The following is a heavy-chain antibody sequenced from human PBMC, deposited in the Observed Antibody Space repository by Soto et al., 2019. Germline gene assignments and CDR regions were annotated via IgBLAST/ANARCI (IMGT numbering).Heavy chain of an antibody. D-gene: IGHD3-10*01. CDR2: ISGGGGST. CDR3: AGTAFITMVRNWFDP. CDR1: GFTFSNYA. V-gene: IGHV3-23*01. Sequence: EVQLLESGGGLVQPGGSLRLSCAASGFTFSNYAMSWVRQAPGKGLEWVSTISGGGGSTYYADSVKGRFTISRDNSKNTLYLQMNSLRAEDTAVYYCAGTAFITMVRNWFDPWGQGTLVTVS. J-gene: IGHJ5*02.